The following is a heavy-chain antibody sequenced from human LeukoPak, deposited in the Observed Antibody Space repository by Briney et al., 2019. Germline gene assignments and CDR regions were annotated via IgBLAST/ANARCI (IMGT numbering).Heavy chain of an antibody. D-gene: IGHD6-19*01. CDR2: IIPIYGTA. CDR1: GGTFSRYA. V-gene: IGHV1-69*13. CDR3: AAGYSSGWYDN. J-gene: IGHJ5*02. Sequence: ASVTVSCKVSGGTFSRYAISWVRQAPGQGLEWMGEIIPIYGTANYAQKFQGRVTITADESTSTAYMELSSLRSEDTAVFYCAAGYSSGWYDNWGQGSLVTVSS.